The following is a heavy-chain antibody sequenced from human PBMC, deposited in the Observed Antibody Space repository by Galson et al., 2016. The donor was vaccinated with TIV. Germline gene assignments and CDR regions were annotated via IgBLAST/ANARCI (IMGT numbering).Heavy chain of an antibody. CDR2: IIPLFSTA. CDR1: GGSFSSYV. Sequence: QSGAEVKKPGESLRISCKASGGSFSSYVISWVRQAPGQGLEWMGGIIPLFSTANYAQKFQGRVTITADESTSTAYMELSSLRSEDTAIYYCAKDRNTAMDTYYWYYGMDVWGQGTTVTVSS. V-gene: IGHV1-69*01. D-gene: IGHD5-18*01. CDR3: AKDRNTAMDTYYWYYGMDV. J-gene: IGHJ6*02.